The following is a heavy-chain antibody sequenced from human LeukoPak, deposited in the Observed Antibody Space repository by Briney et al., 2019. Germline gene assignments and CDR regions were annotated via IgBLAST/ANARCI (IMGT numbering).Heavy chain of an antibody. D-gene: IGHD3-22*01. CDR3: ARDSSCSHHYDSSRYYLNNCFAP. Sequence: ASVTDTRKGSGYHFTGYHMHRVRQAPGQGLEWMGWINPNSGGTNYAQKFQGRVTMTRDTSISTAYMELSRLRSDDTAVYYCARDSSCSHHYDSSRYYLNNCFAPWSQETLVTVSS. V-gene: IGHV1-2*02. CDR1: GYHFTGYH. J-gene: IGHJ5*02. CDR2: INPNSGGT.